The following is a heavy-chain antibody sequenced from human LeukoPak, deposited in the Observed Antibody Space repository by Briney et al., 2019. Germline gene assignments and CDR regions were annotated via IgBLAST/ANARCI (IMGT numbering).Heavy chain of an antibody. CDR1: GFTFSSYA. V-gene: IGHV3-30*04. D-gene: IGHD5-18*01. Sequence: GGSLRLSCAASGFTFSSYAMHWVRQAPGKGLEWVAVISYDGSNKYYADSVKGRFTISRDNSKNTLYLQMNSLRAEDTAVYYCARGVYSYGHLIDYWGQGTLVTVSS. CDR2: ISYDGSNK. J-gene: IGHJ4*02. CDR3: ARGVYSYGHLIDY.